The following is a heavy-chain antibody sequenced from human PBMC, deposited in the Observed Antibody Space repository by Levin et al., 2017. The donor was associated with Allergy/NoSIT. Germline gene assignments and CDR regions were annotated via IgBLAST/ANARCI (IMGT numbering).Heavy chain of an antibody. J-gene: IGHJ4*02. V-gene: IGHV3-23*01. CDR2: ISASGGET. CDR1: GFSFSNHG. Sequence: GESLKISCTASGFSFSNHGMSWVRLSPGKGLEWVSAISASGGETFYADSVKGRFTISRDNSQNTLYLQMNSLRVEDTAVYYCTKIGVMGLWFYDYWGRGTLVTVSS. D-gene: IGHD3-16*01. CDR3: TKIGVMGLWFYDY.